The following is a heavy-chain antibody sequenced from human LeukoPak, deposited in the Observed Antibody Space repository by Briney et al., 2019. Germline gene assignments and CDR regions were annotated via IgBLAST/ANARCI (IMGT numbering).Heavy chain of an antibody. Sequence: PSETLSLTCTVSGGSISRHYWSWIRQAPGKGLEWIGYISYSGSTNYNPSLKSRVTISVDTSKNQFSLKLSSVTAAHTAVFYCARHVGPGYSYGFDNWGQGTLVTVSS. D-gene: IGHD5-18*01. V-gene: IGHV4-59*08. CDR3: ARHVGPGYSYGFDN. CDR2: ISYSGST. CDR1: GGSISRHY. J-gene: IGHJ4*02.